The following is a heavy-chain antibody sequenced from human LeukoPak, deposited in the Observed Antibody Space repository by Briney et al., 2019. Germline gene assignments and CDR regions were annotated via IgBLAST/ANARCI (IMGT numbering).Heavy chain of an antibody. Sequence: PGGSLRLSCAASGFPFSNYWMHWVRQAPGKGLVWVSRVNSDGSTTNYADSVKGRFTISRDNAENTLYMRMNSLRPEDTAVYYCARGYYSSSRFDFWGQGDLGAASS. V-gene: IGHV3-74*01. CDR1: GFPFSNYW. CDR2: VNSDGSTT. D-gene: IGHD6-13*01. CDR3: ARGYYSSSRFDF. J-gene: IGHJ4*02.